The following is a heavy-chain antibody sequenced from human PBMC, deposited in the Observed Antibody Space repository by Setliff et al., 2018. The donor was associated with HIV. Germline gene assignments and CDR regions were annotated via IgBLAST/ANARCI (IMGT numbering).Heavy chain of an antibody. CDR2: IYTSGST. Sequence: SETLSLTCTVSGGSISSGTYYWSWVRQPAGKGLEWIGRIYTSGSTNYNPSLKSRVTISLDTSKNQFSLKLSSVTAADTAVYYCARDFPSSTFLFKTAFDIWGQGTMVTVSS. CDR3: ARDFPSSTFLFKTAFDI. D-gene: IGHD3-16*01. CDR1: GGSISSGTYY. V-gene: IGHV4-61*02. J-gene: IGHJ3*02.